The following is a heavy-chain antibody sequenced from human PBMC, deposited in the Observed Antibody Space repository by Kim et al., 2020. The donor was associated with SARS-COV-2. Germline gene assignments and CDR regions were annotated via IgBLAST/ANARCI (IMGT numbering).Heavy chain of an antibody. V-gene: IGHV3-30*18. CDR2: ISYDGSVK. D-gene: IGHD3-3*01. CDR3: AKGLTILLDF. J-gene: IGHJ4*02. CDR1: GFTFSNYG. Sequence: GGSLRLSCAASGFTFSNYGMHWVRQAPGKGLAWVATISYDGSVKNYADSVKGRFTISRDDSKNTLYLEMNSLRVEDTAVYYCAKGLTILLDFWGQGSLVTVSS.